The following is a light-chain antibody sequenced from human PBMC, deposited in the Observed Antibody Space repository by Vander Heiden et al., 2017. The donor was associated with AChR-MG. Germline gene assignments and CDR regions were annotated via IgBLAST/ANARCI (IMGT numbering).Light chain of an antibody. J-gene: IGKJ1*01. Sequence: DIQMTQSPSSLSASVGDRVTITCRASQNINNYLNWYHQKPGKAPKLLIYTASSLRSGVPSRFSGSGSGTEFTLTISSLQPEDFATYYCQQSYTTPRTFGQGTYVDIK. V-gene: IGKV1-39*01. CDR3: QQSYTTPRT. CDR2: TAS. CDR1: QNINNY.